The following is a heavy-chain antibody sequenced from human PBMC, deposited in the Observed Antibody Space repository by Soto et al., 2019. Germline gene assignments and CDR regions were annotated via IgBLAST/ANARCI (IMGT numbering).Heavy chain of an antibody. V-gene: IGHV4-30-2*01. CDR2: IYHSGST. J-gene: IGHJ4*02. Sequence: LSLTCAVSGGSISSGGYSWSWIRQPPGKGLEWIGYIYHSGSTYYNPSLKSRVTISVDRSKNQFSLKLSSVTAADTAVYYCARGYRYSYGYGYFDYWGQGTLVTVSS. CDR3: ARGYRYSYGYGYFDY. D-gene: IGHD5-18*01. CDR1: GGSISSGGYS.